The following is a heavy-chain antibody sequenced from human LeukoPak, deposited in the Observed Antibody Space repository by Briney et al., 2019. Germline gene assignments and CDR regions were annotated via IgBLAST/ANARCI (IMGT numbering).Heavy chain of an antibody. J-gene: IGHJ4*02. CDR3: SGAFLAY. CDR1: GLTFANAW. Sequence: GGSLRLSCAASGLTFANAWMSWARQAPGKGLEWVGHINSKTDGGTINYAAPVKGRFTISRDDSKNTVYLQMNSLKTEDTAVYYCSGAFLAYWGQGTLVTVSS. CDR2: INSKTDGGTI. V-gene: IGHV3-15*01.